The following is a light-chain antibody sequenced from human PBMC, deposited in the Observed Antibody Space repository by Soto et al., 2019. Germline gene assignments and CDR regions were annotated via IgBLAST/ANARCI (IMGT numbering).Light chain of an antibody. CDR3: QQYSGYSTWT. V-gene: IGKV1-5*01. CDR2: DAT. Sequence: DIQMTQSPSTLSASVGDRVTITCRASQSISRWLAWYQQKPGKAPKVLIWDATSLQRGVPSRFSGSGSGTEFTLTISSLQPDDFATYYCQQYSGYSTWTFGQGTKVEI. J-gene: IGKJ1*01. CDR1: QSISRW.